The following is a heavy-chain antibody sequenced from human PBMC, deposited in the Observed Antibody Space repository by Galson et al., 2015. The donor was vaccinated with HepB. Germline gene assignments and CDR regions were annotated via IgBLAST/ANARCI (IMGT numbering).Heavy chain of an antibody. CDR3: AKDVDYYDFWSGYEN. Sequence: SLRLSCAASGFTFSSYAMSWVRQAPGKGLEWVSAISGSGGSTYYADSVKGRFTISRDNSKNTLYLQMNSLRAEDTAVYYCAKDVDYYDFWSGYENWGQGTLVTVSS. J-gene: IGHJ4*02. V-gene: IGHV3-23*01. D-gene: IGHD3-3*01. CDR2: ISGSGGST. CDR1: GFTFSSYA.